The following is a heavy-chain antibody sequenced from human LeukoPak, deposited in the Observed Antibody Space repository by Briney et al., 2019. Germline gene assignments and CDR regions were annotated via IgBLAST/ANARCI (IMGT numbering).Heavy chain of an antibody. D-gene: IGHD6-19*01. V-gene: IGHV4-39*01. CDR1: GGSISSSSYY. Sequence: KPSETLSLTCTVSGGSISSSSYYWGWIRQPPGKGLEWIGSIYYSGSTYYNPSLKSRVTISVDTSNNQFSLKLSSVTAADTAVYYCARHQSSGWPRGYFDYWGRGTLVTVSS. J-gene: IGHJ4*02. CDR2: IYYSGST. CDR3: ARHQSSGWPRGYFDY.